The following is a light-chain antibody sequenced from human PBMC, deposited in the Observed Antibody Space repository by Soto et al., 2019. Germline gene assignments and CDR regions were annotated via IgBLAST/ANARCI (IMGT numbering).Light chain of an antibody. CDR2: KAS. CDR3: QQYNAYPWT. CDR1: QSISTW. J-gene: IGKJ1*01. V-gene: IGKV1-5*03. Sequence: IQLTQSPSSLYASVGDRVTITCRASQSISTWLAWYQQKPGRAPKLLIYKASSLQSDVPSGFSGSGSGTEFTLTISSLQPDDYATYYCQQYNAYPWTFGQGTKV.